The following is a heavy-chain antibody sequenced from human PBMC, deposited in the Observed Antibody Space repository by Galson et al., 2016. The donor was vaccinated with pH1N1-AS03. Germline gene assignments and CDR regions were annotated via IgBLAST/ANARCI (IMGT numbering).Heavy chain of an antibody. CDR3: AIVDYGSGRILDY. D-gene: IGHD3-10*01. V-gene: IGHV3-74*01. CDR1: QFFVGGFW. CDR2: INGDGTIA. Sequence: SLRLSCAVSQFFVGGFWMHWVRRVPGKGLVWVSRINGDGTIANYAGSVEGRFTVSRDNARNTLFLQMDRLTGDDTGVYYCAIVDYGSGRILDYWGQGTLVTVSS. J-gene: IGHJ4*02.